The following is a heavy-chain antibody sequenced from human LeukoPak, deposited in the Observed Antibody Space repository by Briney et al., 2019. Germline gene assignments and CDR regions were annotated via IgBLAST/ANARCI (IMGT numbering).Heavy chain of an antibody. Sequence: GGSLRLSCAASGFTFSSYAMHWVRQAPGKGLEYVSAISSNGGSTYYANSVKGRFTISRDNSKNTLYLQMGSLRAEDMAVYYCARDSRPAMATYYFDYWVQGTLVTVSS. D-gene: IGHD5-18*01. CDR3: ARDSRPAMATYYFDY. CDR2: ISSNGGST. V-gene: IGHV3-64*01. CDR1: GFTFSSYA. J-gene: IGHJ4*02.